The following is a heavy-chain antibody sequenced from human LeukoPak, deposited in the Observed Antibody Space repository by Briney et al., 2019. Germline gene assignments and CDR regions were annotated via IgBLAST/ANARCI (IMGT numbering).Heavy chain of an antibody. D-gene: IGHD6-19*01. CDR1: GFTFSSYG. V-gene: IGHV3-33*06. Sequence: GRSLRLSCAASGFTFSSYGMHWVRQAPGKGLEWVAVIWYDGSNKYYADSVKGRFTISRDNSKNTLYLQMNSLRAEDTAVYYCAKDRASIAVADFDYWGQGTLVTVSS. J-gene: IGHJ4*02. CDR3: AKDRASIAVADFDY. CDR2: IWYDGSNK.